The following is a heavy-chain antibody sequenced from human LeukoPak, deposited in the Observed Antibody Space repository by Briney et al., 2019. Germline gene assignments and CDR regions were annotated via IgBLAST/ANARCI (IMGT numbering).Heavy chain of an antibody. V-gene: IGHV3-48*03. CDR1: GYTFSSYE. J-gene: IGHJ4*02. Sequence: GGSLRLSCAASGYTFSSYEMKWVRQAPGEGLEWVSYISSSGRTVYYADSVKGRFTISRDNAKDSLYLQMNSLRAEDTAVYYCARQIVGATGLDYWGQGTLVTVSS. CDR3: ARQIVGATGLDY. D-gene: IGHD1-26*01. CDR2: ISSSGRTV.